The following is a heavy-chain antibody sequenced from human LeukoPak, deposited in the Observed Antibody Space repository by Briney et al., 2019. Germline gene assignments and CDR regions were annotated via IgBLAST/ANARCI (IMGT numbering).Heavy chain of an antibody. D-gene: IGHD4-17*01. V-gene: IGHV3-15*01. Sequence: GGSLRLSCGASELAFKNVWMSWVRQAPGKGLEWVGRISSKSDGGTTDYAASVKGRFTISRDDSTNTLSLQMSGLKAEDTALYFCIAEPHDYGDFTFGYWGQGTLVTVSS. CDR3: IAEPHDYGDFTFGY. J-gene: IGHJ4*02. CDR2: ISSKSDGGTT. CDR1: ELAFKNVW.